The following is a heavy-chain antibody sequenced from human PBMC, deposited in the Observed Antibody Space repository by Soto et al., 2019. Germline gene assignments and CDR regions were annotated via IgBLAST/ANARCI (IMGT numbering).Heavy chain of an antibody. J-gene: IGHJ4*02. V-gene: IGHV1-18*01. D-gene: IGHD1-1*01. CDR2: ISAYNGNT. CDR3: ARCGAYNWNDGFDY. CDR1: GYTFTSYG. Sequence: ASVKVSCKASGYTFTSYGISWVRQAPGQGLEWMGWISAYNGNTNYAQKLQGRVTMTTDTSTSTAYMELRGLRSDDTAVYYCARCGAYNWNDGFDYWGQGTLVTVSS.